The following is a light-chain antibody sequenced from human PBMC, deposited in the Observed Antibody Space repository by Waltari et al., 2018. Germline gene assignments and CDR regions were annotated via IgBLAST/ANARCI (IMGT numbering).Light chain of an antibody. CDR1: QSVRSD. J-gene: IGKJ1*01. Sequence: EIVMTQSPATLSVSPGERATLSCRASQSVRSDLAWYQQKPGQSPRLLIYGASTRATGIPARFSGSESGTEFTLTISSLQSEDFAIYYCQQYYNWPQTFGQGTKVEMK. CDR3: QQYYNWPQT. V-gene: IGKV3-15*01. CDR2: GAS.